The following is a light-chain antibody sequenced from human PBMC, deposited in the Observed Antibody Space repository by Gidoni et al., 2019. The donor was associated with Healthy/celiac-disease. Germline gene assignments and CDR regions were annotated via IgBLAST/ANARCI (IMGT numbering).Light chain of an antibody. J-gene: IGLJ1*01. CDR2: EVS. V-gene: IGLV2-14*01. Sequence: QSALTQPASVYGSPGQPITISCTGTSSDVGGHNYVSWYQQHPGKAPKFMIYEVSNRPSGVSNRFSGSKSGNTASLTISGLQAEDEADYFCTSYTSSTALYVFGTGTKVTVL. CDR1: SSDVGGHNY. CDR3: TSYTSSTALYV.